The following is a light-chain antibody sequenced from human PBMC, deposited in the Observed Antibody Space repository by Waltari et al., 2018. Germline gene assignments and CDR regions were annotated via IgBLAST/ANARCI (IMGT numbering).Light chain of an antibody. CDR1: QSVLYSSNNKNF. CDR3: QQYYNSPLT. Sequence: DIVMTQSPDSLAVSLGERATLKCQSSQSVLYSSNNKNFLAWYQQKPGQPPKLLIYWASTRESGVPDRFSGSGSGADFTLTISSLQAEDVAVYYCQQYYNSPLTFGGGTKVEIK. V-gene: IGKV4-1*01. CDR2: WAS. J-gene: IGKJ4*01.